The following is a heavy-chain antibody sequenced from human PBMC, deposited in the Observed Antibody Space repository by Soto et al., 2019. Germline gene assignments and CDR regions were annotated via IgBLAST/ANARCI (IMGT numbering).Heavy chain of an antibody. D-gene: IGHD3-10*01. J-gene: IGHJ4*02. CDR1: GFTFSSYW. Sequence: EVHLVESGGGLGQPGGSLRLSCAASGFTFSSYWMSWVRQAPGNGLEWVANIKQDGSEKYYVDSVKGRFTTSRDNPKNSLYLQLNSLRAEDTAVYYCARDLLSVTGFDYWGQGTLVTVSS. V-gene: IGHV3-7*03. CDR2: IKQDGSEK. CDR3: ARDLLSVTGFDY.